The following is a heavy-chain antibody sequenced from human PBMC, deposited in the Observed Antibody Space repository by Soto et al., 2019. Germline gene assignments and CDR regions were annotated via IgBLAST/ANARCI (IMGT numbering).Heavy chain of an antibody. J-gene: IGHJ6*02. V-gene: IGHV1-69*13. CDR2: IIPIFGTA. CDR1: AGTFSSYA. CDR3: ARAQSDTNVVVPAAYGMGV. D-gene: IGHD2-2*01. Sequence: SVKVSCKASAGTFSSYAISWVRQAPGQGLEWMGGIIPIFGTANYAQKFQGRVTITADESTSTAYMELSSLRSEDTAVYYCARAQSDTNVVVPAAYGMGVWGQGTTDTVSS.